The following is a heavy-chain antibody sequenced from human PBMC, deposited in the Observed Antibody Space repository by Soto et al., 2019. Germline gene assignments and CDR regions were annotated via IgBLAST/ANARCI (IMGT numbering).Heavy chain of an antibody. J-gene: IGHJ4*02. V-gene: IGHV3-23*01. CDR3: AKDKGGRYCSRTSCLYSFDY. CDR1: GFTFGSYA. Sequence: GGSLRLSCAASGFTFGSYAMSWVRQAPGKGLEWVSAISDSGSTYYADSVKGRFTISRDNSKNTLYLEMNSLRAEDTAVYYCAKDKGGRYCSRTSCLYSFDYWGQGTLVTVSS. CDR2: ISDSGST. D-gene: IGHD2-2*01.